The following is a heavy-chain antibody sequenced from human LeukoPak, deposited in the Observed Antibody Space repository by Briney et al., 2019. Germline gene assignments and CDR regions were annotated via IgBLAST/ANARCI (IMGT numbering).Heavy chain of an antibody. CDR3: AHSLIDDYGDYESPVRFDY. V-gene: IGHV2-5*02. J-gene: IGHJ4*02. CDR1: GFSLRTGGGG. Sequence: CGATLVNPTKTLTLTCTFSGFSLRTGGGGVGWIRQPPGKALEWLILSYWDDDKRYSPSLKSRLTINKDTSKNQVILTMTNMDPVDTATYYCAHSLIDDYGDYESPVRFDYWGQGTLVTVSS. CDR2: SYWDDDK. D-gene: IGHD4-17*01.